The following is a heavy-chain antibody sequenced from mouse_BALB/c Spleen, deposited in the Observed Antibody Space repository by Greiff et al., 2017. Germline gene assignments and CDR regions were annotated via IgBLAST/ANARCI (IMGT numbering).Heavy chain of an antibody. Sequence: EVKLQESGGGLVKPGGSLKLSCAASGFTFSSYAMSWVRQTPEKRLEWVASISSGGSTYYPDSVKGRFTISRDNARNILYLQMSSLRSEDTAMYYCARGYDYAMDYWGQGTSVTVSS. CDR1: GFTFSSYA. J-gene: IGHJ4*01. D-gene: IGHD2-3*01. CDR2: ISSGGST. V-gene: IGHV5-6-5*01. CDR3: ARGYDYAMDY.